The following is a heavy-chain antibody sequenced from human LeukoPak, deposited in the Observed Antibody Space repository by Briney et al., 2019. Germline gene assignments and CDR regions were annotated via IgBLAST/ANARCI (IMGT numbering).Heavy chain of an antibody. D-gene: IGHD1-14*01. J-gene: IGHJ4*02. CDR2: IKSKTDGGTT. V-gene: IGHV3-15*01. CDR1: GFTFSNAW. CDR3: TTGMAPEPFDY. Sequence: RPGGSLRVSCAASGFTFSNAWMSWVRQAPGKGLEWVGRIKSKTDGGTTDYAAPVKGRFTISRDDSKNTLYLQMNSLKTEDTAVYYCTTGMAPEPFDYWGQGTLVTVSS.